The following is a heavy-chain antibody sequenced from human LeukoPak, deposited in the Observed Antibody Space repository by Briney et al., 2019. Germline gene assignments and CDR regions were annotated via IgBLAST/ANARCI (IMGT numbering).Heavy chain of an antibody. CDR2: ISGSGGST. CDR1: GFTFSSYA. J-gene: IGHJ1*01. D-gene: IGHD2-2*01. Sequence: GGSLRLSCAASGFTFSSYAMSWVRQAPGKGLEWVSAISGSGGSTYYADSVKGRCTISRDNSKNTLYLQMNSLRAEDTAVYYCAKFYCSSTSCSYFQHWGQGTLVTVSS. CDR3: AKFYCSSTSCSYFQH. V-gene: IGHV3-23*01.